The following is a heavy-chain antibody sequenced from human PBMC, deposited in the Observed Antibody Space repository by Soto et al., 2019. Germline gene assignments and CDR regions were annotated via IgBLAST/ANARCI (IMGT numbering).Heavy chain of an antibody. Sequence: SETLSLTCTVSGGSISIGGYYLSWIRQHPGKGLEWIGYIYYSGSTYYNPSLKSRVTISVDTSKNQFSLKLSSVTAADTAVYYCASTWVYGNYGMDVWGQGTTVTVSS. CDR3: ASTWVYGNYGMDV. CDR2: IYYSGST. J-gene: IGHJ6*02. CDR1: GGSISIGGYY. D-gene: IGHD2-8*01. V-gene: IGHV4-31*03.